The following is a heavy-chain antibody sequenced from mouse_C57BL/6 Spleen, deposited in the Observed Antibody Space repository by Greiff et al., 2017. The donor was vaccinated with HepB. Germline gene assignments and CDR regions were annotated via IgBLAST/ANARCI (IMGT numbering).Heavy chain of an antibody. CDR3: ARREESATYFDY. J-gene: IGHJ2*01. Sequence: QVQLKQSGPELVKPGASVKISCKASGYAFSSSWMNWVKQRPGKGLEWIGRIYPGDGDTNYNGKFKGKATLTADKSSSTAYMQLSSLTSEDSAVYFCARREESATYFDYWGQGTTLTVSS. V-gene: IGHV1-82*01. CDR1: GYAFSSSW. CDR2: IYPGDGDT.